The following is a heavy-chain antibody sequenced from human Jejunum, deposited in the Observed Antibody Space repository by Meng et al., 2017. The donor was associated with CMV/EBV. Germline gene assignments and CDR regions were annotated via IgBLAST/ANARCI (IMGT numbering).Heavy chain of an antibody. CDR1: GGSNGRNDF. J-gene: IGHJ5*02. V-gene: IGHV4-61*02. CDR3: ARDILIGYIRHNYFDP. D-gene: IGHD3-9*01. Sequence: RVQRTCPGLGHPSQTLSHTCTVSGGSNGRNDFWSWLRQPAGKGLEWIGRISTGGSTSYNPSLKSRVALSLDTSKNQFSLRLSSVTAADTAIYYCARDILIGYIRHNYFDPWGQGTLVTVSS. CDR2: ISTGGST.